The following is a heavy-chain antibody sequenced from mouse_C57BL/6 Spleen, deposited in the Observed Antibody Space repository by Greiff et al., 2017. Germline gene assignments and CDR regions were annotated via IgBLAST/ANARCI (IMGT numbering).Heavy chain of an antibody. CDR3: ARTYYSHWYFDV. V-gene: IGHV14-3*01. CDR1: GFNIKNTY. CDR2: IDTANGNT. D-gene: IGHD2-12*01. J-gene: IGHJ1*03. Sequence: EVKLMESVAELVRPGASVKLSCTASGFNIKNTYMHWVKQRPEQGLEWIGRIDTANGNTQSAPKFPGKATITADTASNTACLQLSILTSEDTASYYCARTYYSHWYFDVWGTGTTVTVSS.